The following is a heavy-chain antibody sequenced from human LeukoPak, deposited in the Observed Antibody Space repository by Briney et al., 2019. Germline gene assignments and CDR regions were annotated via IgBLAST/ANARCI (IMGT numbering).Heavy chain of an antibody. CDR1: GXTFSSYW. D-gene: IGHD2-15*01. J-gene: IGHJ4*02. V-gene: IGHV3-7*05. CDR2: IKPDGSEK. Sequence: QAGGSLRLSCAASGXTFSSYWMSWVRQAPGKGLEWVANIKPDGSEKNYVDSVKGRFTISRDNAKNSLYLQMNSLRAEDTAIYYCARKGGLIDYWGQGTLVTVSS. CDR3: ARKGGLIDY.